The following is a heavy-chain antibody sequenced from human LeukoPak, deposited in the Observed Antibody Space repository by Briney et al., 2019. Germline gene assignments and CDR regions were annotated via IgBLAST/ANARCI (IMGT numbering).Heavy chain of an antibody. D-gene: IGHD3-9*01. J-gene: IGHJ6*02. CDR2: IYYSGST. V-gene: IGHV4-30-4*08. CDR1: GGSISSGDYY. Sequence: SETLSLTCTVSGGSISSGDYYWSWIRQPPGKGLEWIGYIYYSGSTYYNPSLKSRVTISVDTSKNQFSLKLSSVTAADTAVYYCAGEPLLRYFDGVYYYYGMDVWGQGTTVTVSS. CDR3: AGEPLLRYFDGVYYYYGMDV.